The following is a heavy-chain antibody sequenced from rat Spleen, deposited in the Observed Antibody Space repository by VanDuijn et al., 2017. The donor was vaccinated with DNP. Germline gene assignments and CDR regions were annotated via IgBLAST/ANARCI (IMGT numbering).Heavy chain of an antibody. CDR3: TREGGVYNNPLYVMDA. D-gene: IGHD1-10*01. Sequence: EVQLVESGGALVQPGRSLKLSCVASGFTFNNYWMTWIRQAPGKGLEWVASITNTGGSTYYPDSVKGRFTISRDNAKSTLYLQMNSLRSEDTATYYCTREGGVYNNPLYVMDAWGQGASVTVSS. J-gene: IGHJ4*01. CDR1: GFTFNNYW. CDR2: ITNTGGST. V-gene: IGHV5-31*01.